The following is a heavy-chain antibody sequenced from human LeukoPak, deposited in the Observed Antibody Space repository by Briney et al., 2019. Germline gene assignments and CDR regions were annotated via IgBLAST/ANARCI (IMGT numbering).Heavy chain of an antibody. Sequence: KPSQTLSLTCTVSGYSISSGHYWGWIRQPPGKGLEWIGSMYHSGGTYYNPPLKGRVTISEDTSKNQFSLKLRSVTAADTAVYYCARGPRFGELLWHWFDPWGQGTLVTVSS. D-gene: IGHD3-10*01. V-gene: IGHV4-38-2*02. J-gene: IGHJ5*02. CDR2: MYHSGGT. CDR3: ARGPRFGELLWHWFDP. CDR1: GYSISSGHY.